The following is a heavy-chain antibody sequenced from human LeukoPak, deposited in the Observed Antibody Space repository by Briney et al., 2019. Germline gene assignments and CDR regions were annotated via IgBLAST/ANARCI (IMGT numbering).Heavy chain of an antibody. D-gene: IGHD6-13*01. CDR3: ASEAAGLLDTEDY. CDR1: GFTFSGYA. J-gene: IGHJ4*02. CDR2: ISGSGGST. V-gene: IGHV3-23*01. Sequence: GGSLRLSCVASGFTFSGYAMSWVRQAPGKGLEWVSAISGSGGSTYYADSVKGRFTISRDNSKNTLYLQMNSLRAEDTAVYYCASEAAGLLDTEDYWGQGTLVTVSS.